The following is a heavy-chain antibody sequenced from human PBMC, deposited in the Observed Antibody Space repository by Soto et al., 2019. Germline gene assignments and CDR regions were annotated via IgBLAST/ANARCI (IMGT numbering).Heavy chain of an antibody. CDR2: IYYSGST. J-gene: IGHJ4*02. CDR3: AKYRRTDAEGYRLDF. D-gene: IGHD5-12*01. CDR1: GGSISSYY. V-gene: IGHV4-59*01. Sequence: PSETLSLTCTVSGGSISSYYWSWIRQPPGKGLEWIGYIYYSGSTNYNPSLKSRVTISVDTSKNQFSLKLTSMTAADTAIYYCAKYRRTDAEGYRLDFWGPGTLVTVSS.